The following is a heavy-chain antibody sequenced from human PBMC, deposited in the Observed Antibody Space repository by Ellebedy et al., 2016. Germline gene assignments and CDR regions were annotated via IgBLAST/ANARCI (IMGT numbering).Heavy chain of an antibody. V-gene: IGHV3-48*02. CDR1: GFTFSSYS. D-gene: IGHD4-11*01. CDR3: AREDSNHNYYYYYYMDV. Sequence: GESLKISXAASGFTFSSYSMNWVRQAPGKGLEWVSYISSSSSTIYYADSVKGRFTISRDNAKNSLYLQMNSLRDEDTAVYYCAREDSNHNYYYYYYMDVWGKGTTVTVSS. J-gene: IGHJ6*03. CDR2: ISSSSSTI.